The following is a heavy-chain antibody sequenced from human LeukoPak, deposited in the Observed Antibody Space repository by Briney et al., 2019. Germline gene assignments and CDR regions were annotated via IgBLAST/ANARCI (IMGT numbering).Heavy chain of an antibody. V-gene: IGHV1-24*01. J-gene: IGHJ4*02. D-gene: IGHD3-3*01. Sequence: GASVKVSCKVSGYTLTELSMHWVRQAPGKGLEWMGGFDPEDGETIYAQKFQGRVTMTEDTSTATAYMELSSLRSEDTAVYYCASFRFLEWSLYYFDYWGQGTLVTVSS. CDR1: GYTLTELS. CDR2: FDPEDGET. CDR3: ASFRFLEWSLYYFDY.